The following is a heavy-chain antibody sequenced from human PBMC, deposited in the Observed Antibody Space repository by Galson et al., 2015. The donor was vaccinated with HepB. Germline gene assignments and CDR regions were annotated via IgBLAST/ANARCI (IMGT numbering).Heavy chain of an antibody. Sequence: SVKVSCKASGGTFSSYAISWVRQAPGQGLEWRGGIIPIFGTANYAQKFQGRVTITADDSTSTAYMELSSLGSEDTAVYYCARFQLGYCSSTSCSDYWGQGSLVTVVS. CDR2: IIPIFGTA. CDR3: ARFQLGYCSSTSCSDY. V-gene: IGHV1-69*13. J-gene: IGHJ4*02. D-gene: IGHD2-2*01. CDR1: GGTFSSYA.